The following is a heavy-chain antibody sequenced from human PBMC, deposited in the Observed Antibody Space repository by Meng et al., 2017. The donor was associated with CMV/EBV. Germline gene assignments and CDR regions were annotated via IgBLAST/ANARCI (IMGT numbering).Heavy chain of an antibody. CDR3: ARGFSITALSDY. D-gene: IGHD1-14*01. V-gene: IGHV3-21*01. CDR2: ISSSSSYI. J-gene: IGHJ4*02. Sequence: GSLRLSCAASGFTFSSYSMNWVRQAPGKGLEWVSSISSSSSYIYYADSVEGRFTISRDNAKNSLYLQMNSLRAEDTAVYCCARGFSITALSDYWGQGTLVTVSS. CDR1: GFTFSSYS.